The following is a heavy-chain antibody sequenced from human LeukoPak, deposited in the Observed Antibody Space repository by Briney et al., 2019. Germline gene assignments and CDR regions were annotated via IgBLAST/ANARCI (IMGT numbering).Heavy chain of an antibody. CDR2: LPNDGSNK. CDR3: AREPYSSAWYYPLDY. V-gene: IGHV3-30*04. J-gene: IGHJ4*02. CDR1: GFNFSTYA. Sequence: GGSLRLSCAASGFNFSTYAMHWVRQAPGKGLEWVTILPNDGSNKYYADSVKGRFTISRDNSGNTLYLQMNSLRADDTAAYYCAREPYSSAWYYPLDYWGQGTLVTVSS. D-gene: IGHD6-19*01.